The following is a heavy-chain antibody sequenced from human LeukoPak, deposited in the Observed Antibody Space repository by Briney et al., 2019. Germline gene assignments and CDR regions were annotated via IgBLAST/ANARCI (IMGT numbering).Heavy chain of an antibody. CDR3: ARVRCSSTSCYRVGAFDI. V-gene: IGHV4-59*01. Sequence: SETLSLTCTVSGGSISSYYWSWIRQPPGKGLEWIGYIYYSGSTNYNPSLKSRVTISVDTSKNQFSLKLSSVTAADTAVYCARVRCSSTSCYRVGAFDIWGQGTMVTVSS. CDR1: GGSISSYY. J-gene: IGHJ3*02. CDR2: IYYSGST. D-gene: IGHD2-2*01.